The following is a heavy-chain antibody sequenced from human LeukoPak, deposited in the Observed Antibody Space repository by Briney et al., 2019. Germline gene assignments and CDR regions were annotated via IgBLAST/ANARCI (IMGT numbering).Heavy chain of an antibody. CDR2: IRPGNGNT. CDR1: GYTFTNYA. V-gene: IGHV1-3*01. D-gene: IGHD3-22*01. Sequence: GASVKVSCKASGYTFTNYAMHWVRQAPGQRLEWMGWIRPGNGNTKFSQKFQGRVTITRDTSATTAYMELSSLRSEDTAVYYCARDVGLSNYYDSSGYYWRVFDYWGQGTLVTVSS. CDR3: ARDVGLSNYYDSSGYYWRVFDY. J-gene: IGHJ4*02.